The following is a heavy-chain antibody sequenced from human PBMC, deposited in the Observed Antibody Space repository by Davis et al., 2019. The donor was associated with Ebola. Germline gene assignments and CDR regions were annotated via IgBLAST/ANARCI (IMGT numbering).Heavy chain of an antibody. Sequence: ASVQVSCKASRYTFSNYGINWVRQAPGQGLEWMGWITAYNGNTLYAQKFQGRVTITADESTTTAYMELSSLRSEDTAVYYCAKRRDNGGNYFDHWGQGTLVTVAS. CDR2: ITAYNGNT. V-gene: IGHV1-18*01. J-gene: IGHJ4*02. D-gene: IGHD2-8*01. CDR3: AKRRDNGGNYFDH. CDR1: RYTFSNYG.